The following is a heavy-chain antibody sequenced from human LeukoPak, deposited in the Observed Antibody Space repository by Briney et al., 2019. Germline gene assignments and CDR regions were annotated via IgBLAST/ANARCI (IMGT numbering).Heavy chain of an antibody. CDR1: GGSISSYH. Sequence: SETLSLTCTVSGGSISSYHWSWIRQPPGKGLEWIGYIYSSGSTSYNPSLKSRVAISVDTSKNQFSLKLSSVTAADTAVYYCARRMSGGSSDYWGQGTLVTVSS. V-gene: IGHV4-59*08. J-gene: IGHJ4*02. CDR3: ARRMSGGSSDY. D-gene: IGHD2-15*01. CDR2: IYSSGST.